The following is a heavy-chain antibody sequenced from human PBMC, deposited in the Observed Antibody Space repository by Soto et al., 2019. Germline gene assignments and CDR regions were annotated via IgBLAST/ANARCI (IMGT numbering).Heavy chain of an antibody. CDR3: AKDLDTASRLYYYYYMDV. CDR2: ISGSGGST. Sequence: EVQLLESGGGLVQPGGSLRLSCAASGFTFSSYAMSWVRQAPGKGLEWVSAISGSGGSTYYADSVKGRFTISRDNSKNTLYLQMNSLRAEDTAVYYCAKDLDTASRLYYYYYMDVWGKGITVTVSS. D-gene: IGHD5-18*01. J-gene: IGHJ6*03. V-gene: IGHV3-23*01. CDR1: GFTFSSYA.